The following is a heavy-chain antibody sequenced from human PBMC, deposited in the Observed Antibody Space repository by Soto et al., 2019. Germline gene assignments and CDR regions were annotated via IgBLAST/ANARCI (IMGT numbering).Heavy chain of an antibody. V-gene: IGHV3-74*03. CDR3: ARGGLQHALDV. J-gene: IGHJ6*02. D-gene: IGHD6-13*01. Sequence: EVQLVESGGGSVQPGGSLRLSCAASGFTFSNYWMYWVRQAPGKGLVWVSRVNNDGTDTTHADSVKGRFTISRDNAENTLYLQMNRLRAEDTAVYYCARGGLQHALDVWGQGSTVTVSS. CDR2: VNNDGTDT. CDR1: GFTFSNYW.